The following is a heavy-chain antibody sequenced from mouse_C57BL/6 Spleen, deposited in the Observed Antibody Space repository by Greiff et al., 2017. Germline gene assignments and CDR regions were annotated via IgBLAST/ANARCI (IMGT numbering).Heavy chain of an antibody. D-gene: IGHD2-4*01. CDR3: AREKIYYDYSFAY. CDR2: ISSGSSTI. CDR1: GFTFSDYG. V-gene: IGHV5-17*01. J-gene: IGHJ3*01. Sequence: EVKLEESGGGLVKPGGSLKLSCAASGFTFSDYGMHWVRQAPEKGLEWVAYISSGSSTIYYADTVKGRFTISRDNAKNTLFLQMTSLRSEDTAMYYCAREKIYYDYSFAYWGQGTLVTVSA.